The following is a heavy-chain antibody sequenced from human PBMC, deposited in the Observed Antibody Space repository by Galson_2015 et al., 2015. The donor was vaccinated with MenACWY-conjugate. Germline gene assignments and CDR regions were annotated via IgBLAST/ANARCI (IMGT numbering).Heavy chain of an antibody. J-gene: IGHJ2*01. CDR2: IHWDDDK. D-gene: IGHD3-22*01. CDR3: AHLYYYDSSGYYRYFDL. CDR1: GFSLSTHGVG. Sequence: PALVKPTQTLTLTCTFSGFSLSTHGVGVAWIRQPPGKALEWLALIHWDDDKRYSPSLKSRLTITKGTSKNQVVLTMANMDPVDTATYYCAHLYYYDSSGYYRYFDLWGRGTLGTASS. V-gene: IGHV2-5*02.